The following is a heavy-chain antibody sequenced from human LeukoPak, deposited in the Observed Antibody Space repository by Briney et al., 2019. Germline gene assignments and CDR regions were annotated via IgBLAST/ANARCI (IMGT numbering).Heavy chain of an antibody. CDR3: ARGRTYYYDTSGYYPSIYYGMDV. CDR2: INHGEST. J-gene: IGHJ6*02. V-gene: IGHV4-34*01. CDR1: GGSFCGYY. Sequence: MSSETLSLTCAVSGGSFCGYYWYWIRQPPGKGLEWIGEINHGESTNYNPSLKSRATLSVDTSKNQFSLKLTSVTAADTAVYYCARGRTYYYDTSGYYPSIYYGMDVWGQGTTVIVSS. D-gene: IGHD3-22*01.